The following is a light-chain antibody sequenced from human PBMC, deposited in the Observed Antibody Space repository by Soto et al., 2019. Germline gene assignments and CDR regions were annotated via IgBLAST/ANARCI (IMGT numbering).Light chain of an antibody. CDR2: AAS. CDR3: QQYGSSPGALT. CDR1: QSVSSSF. J-gene: IGKJ4*01. V-gene: IGKV3-20*01. Sequence: EIVLTQSPGTLSLSPGERATLSCRASQSVSSSFLAWYQQKPGQAPRLLIYAASSRATRIPDRFSGSGSGTAFTLTISRLEPEDFAVYYCQQYGSSPGALTFGGGTKVEIK.